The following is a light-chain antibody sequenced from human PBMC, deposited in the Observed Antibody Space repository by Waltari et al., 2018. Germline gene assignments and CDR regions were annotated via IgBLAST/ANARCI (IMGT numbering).Light chain of an antibody. CDR2: AAS. V-gene: IGKV1-39*01. CDR1: QSISSY. CDR3: QQSYSTPRFT. J-gene: IGKJ3*01. Sequence: DIQMTQSPSSLSASVGDRVTITCRASQSISSYLNWYQQKPGNAPKLLIYAASSLQSGVPSRFSGSGSGTDLTLTISSLQPEDFGTYYCQQSYSTPRFTFGPGTKVEIK.